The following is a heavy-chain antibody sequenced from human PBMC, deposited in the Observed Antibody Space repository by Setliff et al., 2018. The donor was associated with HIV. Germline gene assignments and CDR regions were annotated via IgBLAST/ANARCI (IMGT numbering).Heavy chain of an antibody. D-gene: IGHD3-10*01. Sequence: PSETLSLTCAVYGGSFSASYWSWIRQAPGKGLEWIGEINHSGITHYNPSLETRITMFVDTSKNQFSLRLSPVTAAGTAIYYCAKGPRGLGLRYFFDYWAQGSPVTVSS. CDR3: AKGPRGLGLRYFFDY. V-gene: IGHV4-34*01. CDR1: GGSFSASY. CDR2: INHSGIT. J-gene: IGHJ4*02.